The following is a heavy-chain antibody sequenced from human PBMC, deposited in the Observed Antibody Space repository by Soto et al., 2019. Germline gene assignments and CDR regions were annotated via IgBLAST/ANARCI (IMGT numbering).Heavy chain of an antibody. V-gene: IGHV3-23*01. J-gene: IGHJ4*02. Sequence: GGSLRLSCAASGFTFSSYAMSWVRQAPGKGLEWVSAISGSGGSTYYADSVKGRFTISRDNSKKTLYLQMNSLRAEDTAVYYCAKTHCSSTSCYAFENVKFDYWGQGTLVTVSS. D-gene: IGHD2-2*01. CDR2: ISGSGGST. CDR1: GFTFSSYA. CDR3: AKTHCSSTSCYAFENVKFDY.